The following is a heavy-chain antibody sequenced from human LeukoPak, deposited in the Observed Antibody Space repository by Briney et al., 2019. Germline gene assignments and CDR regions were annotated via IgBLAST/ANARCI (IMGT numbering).Heavy chain of an antibody. CDR1: GYTFTGYY. V-gene: IGHV1-2*02. CDR2: INPNSGGT. Sequence: ASVKVSCKASGYTFTGYYMHWVRQAPGQGLEWMGWINPNSGGTNYAQKFQGRVTMTRDTSISTAYMELSRLRSDDTAVYYCARLIVPAASDAFDIWGQGTMVTASS. J-gene: IGHJ3*02. CDR3: ARLIVPAASDAFDI. D-gene: IGHD2-2*01.